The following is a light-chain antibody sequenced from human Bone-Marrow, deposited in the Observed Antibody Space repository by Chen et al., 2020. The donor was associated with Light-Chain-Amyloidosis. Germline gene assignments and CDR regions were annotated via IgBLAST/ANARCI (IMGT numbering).Light chain of an antibody. CDR3: QSYDYRFNGGAV. V-gene: IGLV1-40*01. CDR1: SSNIGARYD. Sequence: QSVLTQPPSVSGAPGQGVTISCTGSSSNIGARYDVHWYQQLPGAAPKLLIFGNTHRPSGVPDRFSGSKSGTSASLAITGLQAEDEADYYCQSYDYRFNGGAVFGGGTKLTVL. J-gene: IGLJ2*01. CDR2: GNT.